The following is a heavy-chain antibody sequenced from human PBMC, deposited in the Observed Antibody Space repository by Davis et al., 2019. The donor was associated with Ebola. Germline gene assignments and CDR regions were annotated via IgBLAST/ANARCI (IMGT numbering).Heavy chain of an antibody. V-gene: IGHV4-34*01. Sequence: MPSETLSLTCAVYGGSFSGYYWSWIRQPPGKGLEWIGEINHSGSTNYNTSLKSRVTISVDTSKNQFSLKLSSVTAADTAVYYCSRRPLGGNWFDPWGQGTLFTVSS. J-gene: IGHJ5*02. CDR3: SRRPLGGNWFDP. D-gene: IGHD7-27*01. CDR2: INHSGST. CDR1: GGSFSGYY.